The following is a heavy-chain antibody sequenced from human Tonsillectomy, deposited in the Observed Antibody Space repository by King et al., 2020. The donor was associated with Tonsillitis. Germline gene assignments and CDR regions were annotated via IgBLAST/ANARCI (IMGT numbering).Heavy chain of an antibody. CDR3: ARESGAVAEGYYYYGMDV. CDR2: ISAYNGNT. V-gene: IGHV1-18*04. CDR1: GYTFTSYG. J-gene: IGHJ6*02. Sequence: QLVPSGAEVKKPGASVKVSCKASGYTFTSYGISWVRQAPGQGLEWMGWISAYNGNTNYAQKLQGRVTMTSDTSTSTAYMELRSLRSDDTAVYYCARESGAVAEGYYYYGMDVWGQGTTVTVSS. D-gene: IGHD6-19*01.